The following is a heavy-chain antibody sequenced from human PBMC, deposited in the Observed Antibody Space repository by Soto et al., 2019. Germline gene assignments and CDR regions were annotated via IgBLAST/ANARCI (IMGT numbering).Heavy chain of an antibody. V-gene: IGHV3-30-3*01. J-gene: IGHJ6*02. CDR3: ASPRDKGGNSDYYYYGMDV. CDR2: ISYDGSNK. Sequence: QVQLVESGGGVVQPGRSLRLSCAASGFTFSSYAMHWVRQAPGKGLEWVAVISYDGSNKYYADSVKGRFTISRDNSKNTLYLQMNSLRAEDTAVYYCASPRDKGGNSDYYYYGMDVWDQGTTVTVSS. D-gene: IGHD2-21*02. CDR1: GFTFSSYA.